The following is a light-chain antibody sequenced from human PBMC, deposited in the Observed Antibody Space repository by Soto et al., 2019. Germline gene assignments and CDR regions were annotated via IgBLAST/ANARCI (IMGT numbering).Light chain of an antibody. Sequence: EIVLTQSPGTLSLSPGERATLSCRASQSISSTYLAWYQQKPGQAPRLLVYGASSRATGIPDRFSGSGSGTDFTLTISRLEPEDFAVYYCQQYSRSVGTFGEGTKVDIK. V-gene: IGKV3-20*01. CDR3: QQYSRSVGT. J-gene: IGKJ1*01. CDR2: GAS. CDR1: QSISSTY.